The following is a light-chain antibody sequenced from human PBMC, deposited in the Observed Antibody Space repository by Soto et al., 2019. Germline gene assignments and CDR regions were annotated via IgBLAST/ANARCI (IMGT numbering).Light chain of an antibody. V-gene: IGKV2-28*01. J-gene: IGKJ2*01. CDR1: QSLLHSNGYNY. CDR3: MQALQTPMYT. CDR2: LGS. Sequence: DIVMTQTPLSLPVTPGEPASISCRSSQSLLHSNGYNYLDWYLQKPGQSPQLLIYLGSNRSSGVPDRFSGSGSGTDFTLKISRVEAEDVGVYYCMQALQTPMYTFGQGNKLEIK.